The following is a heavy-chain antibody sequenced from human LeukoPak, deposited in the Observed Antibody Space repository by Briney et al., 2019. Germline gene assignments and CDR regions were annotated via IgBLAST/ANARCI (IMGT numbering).Heavy chain of an antibody. Sequence: GAAVKVSCKASGYTFTSYGISWVRQAPGQGLEWMGWSSAYNVNTNYAQKLQGRVTMTTDTSTSTAYMELRSLRSDDTAVYYCARLTYSDFWSGPGVLDYRGQGTLVTVSS. J-gene: IGHJ4*02. CDR1: GYTFTSYG. D-gene: IGHD3-3*01. CDR3: ARLTYSDFWSGPGVLDY. CDR2: SSAYNVNT. V-gene: IGHV1-18*01.